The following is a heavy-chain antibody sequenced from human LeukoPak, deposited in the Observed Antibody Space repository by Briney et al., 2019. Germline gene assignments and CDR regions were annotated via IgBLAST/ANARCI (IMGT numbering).Heavy chain of an antibody. J-gene: IGHJ4*02. CDR3: ARGGYCSSTSCYGRRGLDY. Sequence: GGSLRLSCAASGFTFSSYSMNWVRQAPGKGLEWVSYISSSSGTIYYADSVKGRFTISRDNAKNSLYLQMNSLRDEDTAVYYCARGGYCSSTSCYGRRGLDYWGQGTLVTVSS. D-gene: IGHD2-2*01. CDR1: GFTFSSYS. V-gene: IGHV3-48*02. CDR2: ISSSSGTI.